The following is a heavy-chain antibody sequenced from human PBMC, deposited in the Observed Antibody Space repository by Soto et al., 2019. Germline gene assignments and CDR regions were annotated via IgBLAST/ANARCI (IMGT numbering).Heavy chain of an antibody. CDR2: INAGNGNT. CDR1: GYTFTSYA. CDR3: ARDRYDFWSGYYHNNWFDP. V-gene: IGHV1-3*01. Sequence: GASVKVSCKASGYTFTSYAMHWVRQAPGQRLDWMGWINAGNGNTKYSQKFQGRVTITRDTSASTAYMELSSLRSEDTAVYYCARDRYDFWSGYYHNNWFDPWGQGTLVTVSS. J-gene: IGHJ5*02. D-gene: IGHD3-3*01.